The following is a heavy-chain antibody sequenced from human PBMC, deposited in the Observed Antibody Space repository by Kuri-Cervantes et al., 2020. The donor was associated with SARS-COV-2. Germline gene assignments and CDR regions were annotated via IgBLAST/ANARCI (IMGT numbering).Heavy chain of an antibody. CDR3: ARRITMVRVAWVYFDY. CDR1: GFTFSSYW. V-gene: IGHV3-7*03. J-gene: IGHJ4*02. Sequence: GESLKISCAASGFTFSSYWMSWVRQAPGKGLEWVANIKQDGSEKYYVDSVKGRFTISRDNSKNTLYLQMNSLRAEDTAVYYCARRITMVRVAWVYFDYWGQGTLVTVSS. D-gene: IGHD3-10*01. CDR2: IKQDGSEK.